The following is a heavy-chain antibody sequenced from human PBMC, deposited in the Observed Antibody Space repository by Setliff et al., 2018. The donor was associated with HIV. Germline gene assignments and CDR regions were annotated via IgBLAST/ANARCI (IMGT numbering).Heavy chain of an antibody. CDR2: ISAHNGNT. D-gene: IGHD2-15*01. CDR1: GYTFTSYG. V-gene: IGHV1-18*01. Sequence: ASVKVSCKASGYTFTSYGISWVRQAPGQGLEWMGWISAHNGNTNYAQKLQGRVTMTTDTSTRTAYMELRSLRSDDTAVYYCAKDGISGGAYPPYYFDYWGHGTLVTVSS. J-gene: IGHJ4*01. CDR3: AKDGISGGAYPPYYFDY.